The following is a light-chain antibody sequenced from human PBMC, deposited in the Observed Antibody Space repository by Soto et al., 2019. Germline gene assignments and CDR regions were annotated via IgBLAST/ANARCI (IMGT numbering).Light chain of an antibody. Sequence: CKSSQSVLHSSNNKNYLAWYQQKPGQPPKLLIYWASTRESGVPDRFSGSGSGTDFTLTISSLQAEDVAVYYCQQYYSTPPTFGQGTKVEIK. CDR3: QQYYSTPPT. J-gene: IGKJ1*01. V-gene: IGKV4-1*01. CDR2: WAS. CDR1: QSVLHSSNNKNY.